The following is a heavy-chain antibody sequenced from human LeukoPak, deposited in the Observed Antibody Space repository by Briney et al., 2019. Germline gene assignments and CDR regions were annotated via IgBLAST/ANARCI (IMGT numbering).Heavy chain of an antibody. V-gene: IGHV1-18*04. CDR2: ISAYNGNT. J-gene: IGHJ4*02. CDR1: GYTFTGYY. Sequence: ASVKVSCKASGYTFTGYYMHWVRQAPGQGLEWMGWISAYNGNTNYAQKLQGRVTMTTDTSTSTAYMELRSLRSDDTAVYYCARVSIPYSSGWYGTIDYWGQGTLVTVSS. D-gene: IGHD6-19*01. CDR3: ARVSIPYSSGWYGTIDY.